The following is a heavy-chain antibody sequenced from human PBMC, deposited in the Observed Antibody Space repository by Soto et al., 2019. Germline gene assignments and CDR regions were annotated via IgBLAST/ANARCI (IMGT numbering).Heavy chain of an antibody. CDR1: GFTFSSYW. D-gene: IGHD2-15*01. CDR2: INSDGSST. Sequence: GGSLRLSCAASGFTFSSYWMHWVRQAPGKGLVWVSRINSDGSSTSYADSVKGRFTISRDNAKNTLYLQMNSLRAEDTAVYYCARVSPQDIVVVVAAGYFDYWGQGTLVTVSS. V-gene: IGHV3-74*01. J-gene: IGHJ4*02. CDR3: ARVSPQDIVVVVAAGYFDY.